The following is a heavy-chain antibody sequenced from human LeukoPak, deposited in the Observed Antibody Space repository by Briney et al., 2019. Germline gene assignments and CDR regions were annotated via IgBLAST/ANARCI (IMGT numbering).Heavy chain of an antibody. V-gene: IGHV4-4*07. CDR3: ARYIVSYPHDAFDI. Sequence: SETLSLTCTVSGGSITSYYWSWVRQPAGKGLEWIGRIFISESTNYNPSLKSRVTMSVDTSKNQFSLKLSSVTAADMAVYYCARYIVSYPHDAFDIWGQGTMVTVSS. CDR2: IFISEST. J-gene: IGHJ3*02. D-gene: IGHD1-26*01. CDR1: GGSITSYY.